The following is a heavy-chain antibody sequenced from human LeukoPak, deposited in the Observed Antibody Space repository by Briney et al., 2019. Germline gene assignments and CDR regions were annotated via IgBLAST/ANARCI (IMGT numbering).Heavy chain of an antibody. CDR3: ARDRKYYCDSSGYYYEDGYYFDY. D-gene: IGHD3-22*01. V-gene: IGHV1-69*06. J-gene: IGHJ4*02. CDR2: IIPIFGTA. Sequence: SVKVSCKASGGTFSSYAISWVRQAPGQGLEWMGGIIPIFGTANYAQKFQGRVTITADKSTSTAYMELSSLRSEDTAVYYCARDRKYYCDSSGYYYEDGYYFDYWGQGTLVTVSS. CDR1: GGTFSSYA.